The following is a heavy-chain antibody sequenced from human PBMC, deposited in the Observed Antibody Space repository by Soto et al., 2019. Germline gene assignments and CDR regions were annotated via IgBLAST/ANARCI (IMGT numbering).Heavy chain of an antibody. Sequence: GGSLRLSCAASGFTFSSYAMSWVRQAPGKGLEWVSAISGSGGSTYYADSVKGRFTISRDNSKNTLYLQMNSLRAEDTAVYYCANWDCSGGSCYSNDAFDIWGQGTMVTVSS. D-gene: IGHD2-15*01. CDR2: ISGSGGST. CDR3: ANWDCSGGSCYSNDAFDI. V-gene: IGHV3-23*01. J-gene: IGHJ3*02. CDR1: GFTFSSYA.